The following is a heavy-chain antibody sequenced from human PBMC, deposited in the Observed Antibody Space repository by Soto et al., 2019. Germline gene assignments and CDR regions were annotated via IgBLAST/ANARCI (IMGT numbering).Heavy chain of an antibody. CDR3: AGCGSSNVDTAMIWDWFDP. CDR1: GDSISSVENY. CDR2: IDVTGGT. D-gene: IGHD5-18*01. Sequence: SETLSLTCTVSGDSISSVENYWSWIRQTPGKGLEWIGYIDVTGGTSYTPSVRSRVTLLLVTSSNQFSLKLSSVTAAGTAVYYCAGCGSSNVDTAMIWDWFDPWGPGTLVTVSS. V-gene: IGHV4-30-4*01. J-gene: IGHJ5*02.